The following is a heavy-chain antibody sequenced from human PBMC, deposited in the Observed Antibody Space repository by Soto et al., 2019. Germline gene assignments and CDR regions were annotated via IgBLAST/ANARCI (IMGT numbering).Heavy chain of an antibody. CDR3: ARSGYYYDSSGYYYATHYFDY. Sequence: QVQLVQSGAEVKKPGSSVKVSCKASGGTFSSYAISWVRQAPGQGLEWMGGIIPIFGTANYAQKFQGRVTMTADESTSTAYMELSSLRSEDTAVYYCARSGYYYDSSGYYYATHYFDYWGQGTLVTVSS. CDR2: IIPIFGTA. CDR1: GGTFSSYA. D-gene: IGHD3-22*01. J-gene: IGHJ4*02. V-gene: IGHV1-69*01.